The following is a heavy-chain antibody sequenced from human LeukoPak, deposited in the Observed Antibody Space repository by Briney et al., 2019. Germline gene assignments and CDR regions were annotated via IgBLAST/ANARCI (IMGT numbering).Heavy chain of an antibody. CDR1: GGSISSSSYY. CDR2: IYYSGST. Sequence: PSETLSLTCTVSGGSISSSSYYWGWIRQPPGKGLEWIGSIYYSGSTYYNPSLKSRVTISVDTSKNQFSLKLSSVTAADTAVYYCARFGPTIFGEPHWGQGTLVTVSS. V-gene: IGHV4-39*01. J-gene: IGHJ4*02. D-gene: IGHD3-3*01. CDR3: ARFGPTIFGEPH.